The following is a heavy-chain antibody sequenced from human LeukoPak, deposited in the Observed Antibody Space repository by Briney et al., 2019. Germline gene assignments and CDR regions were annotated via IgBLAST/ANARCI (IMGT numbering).Heavy chain of an antibody. CDR2: IYHSGST. CDR3: ARVRKSYDFWSGVYYYYYYMDV. Sequence: SETLSLTCTVSGYSISSGYYWGWIRQPPGKGLEWIGSIYHSGSTYYNPSLKSRVTISVDTSKNQFSLKLSSVTAADTAVYYCARVRKSYDFWSGVYYYYYYMDVWGKGTTVTVSS. J-gene: IGHJ6*03. D-gene: IGHD3-3*01. V-gene: IGHV4-38-2*02. CDR1: GYSISSGYY.